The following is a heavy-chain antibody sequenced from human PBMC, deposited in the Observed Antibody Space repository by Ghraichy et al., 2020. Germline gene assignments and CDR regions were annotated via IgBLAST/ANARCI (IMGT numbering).Heavy chain of an antibody. J-gene: IGHJ4*02. Sequence: SETLSLTCAVSGGSIISSKWWSWVRQSPGKGLEWIGEIHHTGNTRYNPSLKSRLTMSLDKSKKSFSLSLKSVTAADTAVYYCAGRLGTFDYWGQGAPVTVSS. V-gene: IGHV4-4*02. CDR2: IHHTGNT. D-gene: IGHD1-1*01. CDR1: GGSIISSKW. CDR3: AGRLGTFDY.